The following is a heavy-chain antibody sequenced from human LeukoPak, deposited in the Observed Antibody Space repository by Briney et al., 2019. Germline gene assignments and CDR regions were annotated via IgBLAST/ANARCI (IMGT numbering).Heavy chain of an antibody. D-gene: IGHD3-22*01. Sequence: GGALPLSCEPSGCTFSRYWMHWVRHAPGRGVVWVSRIKSEVKSIYAVPVKGRFTISRENAKNTVSLQMDSLGAEDAGVYYCARAPSEFGGYYPEYFRRWGQGALVTVCS. V-gene: IGHV3-74*01. CDR2: IKSEVKS. J-gene: IGHJ1*01. CDR1: GCTFSRYW. CDR3: ARAPSEFGGYYPEYFRR.